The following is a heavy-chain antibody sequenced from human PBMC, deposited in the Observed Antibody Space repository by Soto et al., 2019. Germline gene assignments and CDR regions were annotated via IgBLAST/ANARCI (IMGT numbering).Heavy chain of an antibody. CDR3: AREVPAAIHGMDV. CDR1: GFTVSSNY. D-gene: IGHD2-2*01. V-gene: IGHV3-53*02. CDR2: IYSGGST. J-gene: IGHJ6*02. Sequence: EVQLVETGGGLIQPGGSLRLSCAASGFTVSSNYMSWVRQAPGKGLEWVSVIYSGGSTYYADSVKGRFTISRDNSKNTRYLQMNSLRAEDTAVYDCAREVPAAIHGMDVWGQGTTVTVSS.